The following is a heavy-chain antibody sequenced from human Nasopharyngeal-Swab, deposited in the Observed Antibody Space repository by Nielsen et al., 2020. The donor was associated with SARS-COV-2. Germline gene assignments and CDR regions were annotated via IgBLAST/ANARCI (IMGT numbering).Heavy chain of an antibody. J-gene: IGHJ6*02. CDR1: GGSFSGYY. D-gene: IGHD6-13*01. CDR3: ARQMYSSSWYSPYYYYGMDV. V-gene: IGHV4-34*01. Sequence: SETLSLTCAVYGGSFSGYYWSWIRQPPGEGLEWIGEINHSGSTNYNPSLKSRVTISVDTSKNQFSLKLSSVTAADTAVYYCARQMYSSSWYSPYYYYGMDVWGQGTTVTVSS. CDR2: INHSGST.